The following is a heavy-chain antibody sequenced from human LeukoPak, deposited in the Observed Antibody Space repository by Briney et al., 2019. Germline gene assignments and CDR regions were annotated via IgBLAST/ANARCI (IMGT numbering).Heavy chain of an antibody. Sequence: SGPTLVNPTQTLTLTCTFSGFSLSTSGMCVSWIRQPPGKALEWLARIDWDDDKYYSTSLKTRLTISKDTSKNQVVLTMTDMDPVDTATYYCARIRRRMGSGSYYNEFDYWGQGTLVTVSS. CDR3: ARIRRRMGSGSYYNEFDY. CDR2: IDWDDDK. CDR1: GFSLSTSGMC. J-gene: IGHJ4*02. D-gene: IGHD3-10*01. V-gene: IGHV2-70*11.